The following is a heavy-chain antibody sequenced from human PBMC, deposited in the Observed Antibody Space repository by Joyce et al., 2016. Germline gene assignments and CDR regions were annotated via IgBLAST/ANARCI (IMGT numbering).Heavy chain of an antibody. J-gene: IGHJ4*02. CDR1: GGPFRGFF. D-gene: IGHD6-19*01. CDR3: ARSQWLAPLMY. Sequence: QVQLQQWGAGLLKPSETLSLTCGVSGGPFRGFFWTWVRQPPGKVLEWIGDIPNSGATNDNPSLKSRITFSLDTSKNQFSLKLTSVSAADTAVYYCARSQWLAPLMYWGQGTPVTVSS. V-gene: IGHV4-34*01. CDR2: IPNSGAT.